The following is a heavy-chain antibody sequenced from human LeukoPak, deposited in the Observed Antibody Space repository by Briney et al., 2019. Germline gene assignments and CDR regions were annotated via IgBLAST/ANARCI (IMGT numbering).Heavy chain of an antibody. CDR1: GFTFSSYS. J-gene: IGHJ4*02. Sequence: GGSLRLSCAASGFTFSSYSMNWVRQAPGKGLEWVSSISSSSSYIYYADSVKGRFTISRDNAKNSLYLQMNSLRAEDTAVYYCARAVVVINGIDYWGQGTLVTVSS. CDR2: ISSSSSYI. CDR3: ARAVVVINGIDY. V-gene: IGHV3-21*01. D-gene: IGHD3-22*01.